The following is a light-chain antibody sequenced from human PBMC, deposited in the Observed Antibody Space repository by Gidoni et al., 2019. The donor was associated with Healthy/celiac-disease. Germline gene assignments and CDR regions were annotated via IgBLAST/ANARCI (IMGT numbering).Light chain of an antibody. CDR1: TSISSY. V-gene: IGKV1-39*01. CDR3: QQSYSTPLT. Sequence: DLQMTQSPSSLSASVGDRVTITCRASTSISSYLNWYQQKPGNAHKLLIYAASSLQSWVPSRFSGSGSGTDFTLTISSLQPEDFATYYCQQSYSTPLTFGGGTKVEIK. J-gene: IGKJ4*01. CDR2: AAS.